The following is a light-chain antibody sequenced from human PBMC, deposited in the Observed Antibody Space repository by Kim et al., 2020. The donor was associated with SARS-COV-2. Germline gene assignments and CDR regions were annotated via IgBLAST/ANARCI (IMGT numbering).Light chain of an antibody. Sequence: QSVLTQPPSVSAAPGQKVTVSCSGNNSNIGNNYVSWFQQLPGTAPKLLIYDDTNRPSRIPDRFSGSKSGTSATLGITGLQTGDEADYYCGTWDTRLGIVIFGGGTQLTVL. CDR2: DDT. CDR1: NSNIGNNY. V-gene: IGLV1-51*01. CDR3: GTWDTRLGIVI. J-gene: IGLJ2*01.